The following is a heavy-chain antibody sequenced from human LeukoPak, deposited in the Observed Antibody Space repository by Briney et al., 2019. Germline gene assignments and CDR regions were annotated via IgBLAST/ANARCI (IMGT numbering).Heavy chain of an antibody. J-gene: IGHJ4*02. CDR2: ISYDGRNK. CDR3: AKGPLRGTAAAIDY. D-gene: IGHD2-2*01. CDR1: GFTFSSYA. Sequence: GGSLRLSCSASGFTFSSYAMHWVRQAPGKGLEWVAVISYDGRNKHYPDSVKGRFTISRDVSTDTLWLQMDSLRTEDTAVYYCAKGPLRGTAAAIDYWGQGTLVTVSS. V-gene: IGHV3-30*04.